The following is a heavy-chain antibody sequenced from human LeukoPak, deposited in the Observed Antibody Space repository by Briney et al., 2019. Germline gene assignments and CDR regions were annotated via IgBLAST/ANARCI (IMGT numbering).Heavy chain of an antibody. J-gene: IGHJ4*02. CDR2: ISDSGST. D-gene: IGHD2-2*01. CDR3: ARSQGIFVPATMGY. Sequence: PSQTLSLTCTVSGGSISSGGYYWSWIRQHPGKGLEWIGYISDSGSTYYNPTLKSRVTISVDTSKNQFSLKLSSVTAADTAVYYCARSQGIFVPATMGYWGQGTLVTVSS. V-gene: IGHV4-31*03. CDR1: GGSISSGGYY.